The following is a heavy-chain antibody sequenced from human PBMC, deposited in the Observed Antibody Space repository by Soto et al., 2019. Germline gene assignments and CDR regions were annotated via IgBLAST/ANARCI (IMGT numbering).Heavy chain of an antibody. V-gene: IGHV4-34*01. J-gene: IGHJ4*02. CDR1: GGSFSGYY. CDR2: INHSGTT. CDR3: ASPSRFDSSGYYFDS. D-gene: IGHD3-22*01. Sequence: KPSETLSLTCAVYGGSFSGYYWSWIRQPPGKGLEWIGEINHSGTTKYNPSLKSRVTISVDTSKNQFSLKLSSVTAADTAVYYCASPSRFDSSGYYFDSWGQGNLVTVSS.